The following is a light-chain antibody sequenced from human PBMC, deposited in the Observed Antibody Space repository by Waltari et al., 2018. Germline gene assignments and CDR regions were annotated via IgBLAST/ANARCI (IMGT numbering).Light chain of an antibody. CDR1: QTINNW. CDR2: QAS. J-gene: IGKJ2*01. Sequence: DIQMTQSPSTLSASVGARLTITCRASQTINNWLAWYQQKPGKAPKLLIYQASTLESGVPSSFSGSGSGTEFTLTVSSLQPDDFATYYCQQYKSYPYTFGQGTKLEIK. V-gene: IGKV1-5*03. CDR3: QQYKSYPYT.